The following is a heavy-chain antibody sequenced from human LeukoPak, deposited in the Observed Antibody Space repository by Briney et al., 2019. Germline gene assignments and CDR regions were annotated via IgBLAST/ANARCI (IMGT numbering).Heavy chain of an antibody. CDR1: GFIFSTYA. CDR3: AKGNPTSLDY. V-gene: IGHV3-23*01. Sequence: GGSLRLSCAASGFIFSTYAMSWVRQAPGKGLEWVSGISGSGDSTYYADSVKGRFTISRDNSKNTLYLQMNSLRAEDTAVYYCAKGNPTSLDYWGQGTLVTVSS. CDR2: ISGSGDST. J-gene: IGHJ4*02.